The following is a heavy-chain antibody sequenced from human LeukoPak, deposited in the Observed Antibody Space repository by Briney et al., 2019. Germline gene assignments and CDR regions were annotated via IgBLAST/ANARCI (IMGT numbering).Heavy chain of an antibody. CDR2: INHGGSN. V-gene: IGHV4-34*01. CDR1: GGSFSSYY. J-gene: IGHJ4*02. D-gene: IGHD1-7*01. Sequence: PGETLSLTCAVYGGSFSSYYLRWIRQAPGKGLEWLGEINHGGSNKYNPSLKSRVTISVATSKNQFSLKLSSVTPADTAVYYCAISITGTTTRFDYWGQGTLVTVSS. CDR3: AISITGTTTRFDY.